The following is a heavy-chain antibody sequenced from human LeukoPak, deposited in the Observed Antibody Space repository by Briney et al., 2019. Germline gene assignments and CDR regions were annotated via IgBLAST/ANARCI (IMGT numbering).Heavy chain of an antibody. D-gene: IGHD6-13*01. V-gene: IGHV3-53*01. CDR3: VRGVSGYSSTWYLGSGDY. J-gene: IGHJ4*02. Sequence: PGGSLRLSCAASGFIFSSYWMHWVRQAPGKGLEWVSLIYSDGSTFYADSVKGRFTISRDNSKNTLYLEMNSLRAEDTAVYYCVRGVSGYSSTWYLGSGDYWGQGALVAVSS. CDR2: IYSDGST. CDR1: GFIFSSYW.